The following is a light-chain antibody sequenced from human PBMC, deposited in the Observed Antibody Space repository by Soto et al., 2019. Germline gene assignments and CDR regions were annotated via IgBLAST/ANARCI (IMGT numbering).Light chain of an antibody. J-gene: IGKJ1*01. CDR1: QSVNSN. Sequence: EIVMTQSPATLSVSPGERATLSCRASQSVNSNLACYQQKPGQAPRLLIYDASNRATGIPDRFSGSGSGTDFTLTISRLEPEDFAVYYCQQYGSSGTFGQGTKVDI. CDR2: DAS. CDR3: QQYGSSGT. V-gene: IGKV3-20*01.